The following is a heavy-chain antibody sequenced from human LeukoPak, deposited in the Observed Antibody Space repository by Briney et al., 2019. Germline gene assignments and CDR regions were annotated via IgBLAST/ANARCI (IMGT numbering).Heavy chain of an antibody. CDR1: GFSVSTNY. J-gene: IGHJ5*02. CDR3: ARTAVGGTIQAWFDP. V-gene: IGHV3-20*04. CDR2: INWNGGST. Sequence: GGSLRLSCAASGFSVSTNYVSWVRQAPGKGLEWVSGINWNGGSTGYADSVKGRFTISRDNAKNSLYLQMNSLRAEDTVLYYCARTAVGGTIQAWFDPWGQGTLVTVSS. D-gene: IGHD2-15*01.